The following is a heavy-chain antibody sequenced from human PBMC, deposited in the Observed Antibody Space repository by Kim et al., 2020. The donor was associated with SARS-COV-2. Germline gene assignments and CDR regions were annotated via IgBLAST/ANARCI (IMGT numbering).Heavy chain of an antibody. CDR1: GYTFTSYA. D-gene: IGHD3-9*01. J-gene: IGHJ6*02. CDR3: ARDLEKLITLRYFDWLLSVGMDV. Sequence: ASVKVSCKASGYTFTSYAMHWVRQAPGQRLEWMGWINAGNGNTKYSQKFQGRVTITRDTSASTAYMELSSLRSEDTAVYYCARDLEKLITLRYFDWLLSVGMDVWGQGTTVTVSS. V-gene: IGHV1-3*01. CDR2: INAGNGNT.